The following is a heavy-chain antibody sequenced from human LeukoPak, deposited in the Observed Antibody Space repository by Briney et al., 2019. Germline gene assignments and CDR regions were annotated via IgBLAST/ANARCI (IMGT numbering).Heavy chain of an antibody. D-gene: IGHD2-15*01. CDR2: IWYDGSNK. V-gene: IGHV3-33*01. CDR1: GFTFDSYA. Sequence: GGSLRLSCAASGFTFDSYAMHWVRQAPGKGLEWVAVIWYDGSNKYYADSVKGRFTISRDNSKNKLYLQMNSLRADDTAVYYCARAVYCSGGTCVYCFDYWGQGTLVTFSS. J-gene: IGHJ4*02. CDR3: ARAVYCSGGTCVYCFDY.